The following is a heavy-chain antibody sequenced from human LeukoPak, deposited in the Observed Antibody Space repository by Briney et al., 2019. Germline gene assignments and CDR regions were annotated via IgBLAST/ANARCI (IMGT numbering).Heavy chain of an antibody. D-gene: IGHD6-6*01. V-gene: IGHV3-21*01. Sequence: WGSLRLSCAASGFTFSSYSMNWVRQAPGKGLEWVSSISSSSSYIYYADSVKGRFTISRDNAKNSLYLQMNSLRAEDTAVYYCARKDRAARSCFDYWGQGTLVTVSS. CDR2: ISSSSSYI. CDR3: ARKDRAARSCFDY. J-gene: IGHJ4*02. CDR1: GFTFSSYS.